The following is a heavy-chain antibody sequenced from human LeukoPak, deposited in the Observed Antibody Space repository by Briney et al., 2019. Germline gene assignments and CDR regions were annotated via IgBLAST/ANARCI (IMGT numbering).Heavy chain of an antibody. CDR3: ARERLSAFDI. V-gene: IGHV3-7*04. J-gene: IGHJ3*02. D-gene: IGHD2/OR15-2a*01. CDR2: IKPDGSET. Sequence: GGSLRLSCAASRFIFSDYWMSWVRQAPGKGLEWVATIKPDGSETYCVDSVKGRFTISRDNAKNSLYLQMDSLRTEDTAVYYCARERLSAFDIWGRGTLVSVSS. CDR1: RFIFSDYW.